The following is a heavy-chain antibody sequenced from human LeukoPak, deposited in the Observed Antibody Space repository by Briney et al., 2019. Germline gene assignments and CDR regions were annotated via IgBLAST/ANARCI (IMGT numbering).Heavy chain of an antibody. CDR3: ARDCSSTSCYTPGDWFDP. D-gene: IGHD2-2*02. V-gene: IGHV1-69*04. Sequence: ASVKVSCKASGGTFSSHTISWVRQAPGQGLEWMGRIIPILGIANYAQKFQGRVTITADKSTSTAYMELSSLRSEDTAVYYCARDCSSTSCYTPGDWFDPWGQGTLVTVSS. J-gene: IGHJ5*02. CDR2: IIPILGIA. CDR1: GGTFSSHT.